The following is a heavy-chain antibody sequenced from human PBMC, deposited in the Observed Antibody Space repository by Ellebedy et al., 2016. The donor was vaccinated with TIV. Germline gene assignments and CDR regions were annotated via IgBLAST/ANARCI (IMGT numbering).Heavy chain of an antibody. CDR3: ARERDASMASYSYYGMDV. J-gene: IGHJ6*02. V-gene: IGHV1-2*02. D-gene: IGHD5-18*01. Sequence: AASVKVSCKASGYTFTAYYMHWVRQAPGQGLEWMGWNNPNSGGTNLPQKFQGRVTMTRDRSISTAYMELSRLRSDALAVYYCARERDASMASYSYYGMDVWGQGTTVTVSS. CDR1: GYTFTAYY. CDR2: NNPNSGGT.